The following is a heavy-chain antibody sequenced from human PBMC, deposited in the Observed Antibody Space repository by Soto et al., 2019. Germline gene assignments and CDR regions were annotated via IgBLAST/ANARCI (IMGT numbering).Heavy chain of an antibody. V-gene: IGHV1-18*04. D-gene: IGHD2-15*01. CDR3: AYCSGGSCHLNWFDP. J-gene: IGHJ5*02. CDR1: GDSITGYY. CDR2: ISAYNGNT. Sequence: VVPVKVRWKASGDSITGYYRRWVRQAKGKGLEWMGWISAYNGNTNYAQKIQGRVTMTTETSTSTAYMELRSLRSDDTAVYYFAYCSGGSCHLNWFDPWGQGTLVTVSS.